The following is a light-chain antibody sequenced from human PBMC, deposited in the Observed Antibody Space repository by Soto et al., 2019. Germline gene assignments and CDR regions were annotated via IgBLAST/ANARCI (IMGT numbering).Light chain of an antibody. CDR1: QSISNY. Sequence: DIPMTQSPSSLSASVGDRVTITCRASQSISNYLNWYQQKPGKAPKLLIYATSSLQSGVPSRFSGSGSGRDFTLTISRLQPEDFATYYCQQSNRTPQTFGQGTKVESK. CDR3: QQSNRTPQT. J-gene: IGKJ1*01. CDR2: ATS. V-gene: IGKV1-39*01.